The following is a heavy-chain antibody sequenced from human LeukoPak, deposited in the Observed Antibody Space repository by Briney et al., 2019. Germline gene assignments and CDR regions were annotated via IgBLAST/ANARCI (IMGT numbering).Heavy chain of an antibody. V-gene: IGHV4-4*02. J-gene: IGHJ2*01. Sequence: PSGTLSLTCAVSGGSTSSSNWWSWVRQPPGKGLEWIGEIYHSGSTNYNPSLKSRVTISVDKSKNQFSLKLSSVTAADTAVYYCAREPGITMVRGVIPRQDYWYFDLWGRGTLVTVSS. D-gene: IGHD3-10*01. CDR1: GGSTSSSNW. CDR3: AREPGITMVRGVIPRQDYWYFDL. CDR2: IYHSGST.